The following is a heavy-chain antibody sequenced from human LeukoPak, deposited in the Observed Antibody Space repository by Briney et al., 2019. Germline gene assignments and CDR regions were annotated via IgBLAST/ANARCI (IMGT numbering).Heavy chain of an antibody. CDR2: IIPIFGTA. CDR3: ARASDSGYERYYYGMDV. D-gene: IGHD5-12*01. J-gene: IGHJ6*02. V-gene: IGHV1-69*13. CDR1: GGTFSSYA. Sequence: ASVKVSCKASGGTFSSYAISWVRQAPGQGLEWMGGIIPIFGTANYAQKFQGRVTITADESTSTAYMELSSLRSEDTAVYYCARASDSGYERYYYGMDVWGQGTTVTVSS.